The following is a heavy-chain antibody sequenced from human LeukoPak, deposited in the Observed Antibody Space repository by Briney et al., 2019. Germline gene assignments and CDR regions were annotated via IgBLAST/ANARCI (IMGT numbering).Heavy chain of an antibody. Sequence: SETLSLTCAVSGYSISSGYYWGWIRQPPGKGLEWIGSIYHSGSTYYNPSLNSRVTISVDPSKNQFSLKLSSVTAADTAVYYCAGSRGSGSYYRRYYYYGMDVWGKGTTVTVSS. CDR1: GYSISSGYY. CDR2: IYHSGST. CDR3: AGSRGSGSYYRRYYYYGMDV. D-gene: IGHD3-10*01. V-gene: IGHV4-38-2*01. J-gene: IGHJ6*04.